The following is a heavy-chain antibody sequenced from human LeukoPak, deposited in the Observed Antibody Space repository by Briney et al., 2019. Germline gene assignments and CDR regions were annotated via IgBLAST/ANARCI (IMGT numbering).Heavy chain of an antibody. Sequence: GRSLRLSCAASGFTYSNYAMHWVRQAPGKGLEWVAVISYDGTNKYYADSVKGRFTISRDNSKNTMYLQMNSLRAEDTAMYYCARAPMSYDSSGFGGAFDIWGQGTMVTVSS. J-gene: IGHJ3*02. CDR3: ARAPMSYDSSGFGGAFDI. CDR2: ISYDGTNK. D-gene: IGHD3-22*01. CDR1: GFTYSNYA. V-gene: IGHV3-30-3*01.